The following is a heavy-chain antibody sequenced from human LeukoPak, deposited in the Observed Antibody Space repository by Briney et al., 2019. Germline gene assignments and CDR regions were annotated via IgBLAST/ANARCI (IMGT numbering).Heavy chain of an antibody. D-gene: IGHD1-26*01. CDR2: IYYSGST. J-gene: IGHJ6*03. Sequence: PSETLSLTCTVSGGSISSHYWSWIRQPPGKGLEWIGYIYYSGSTNYNPSLKSRVTISVDTSKNQFSLKLSSVTAADTAVYYCARVQVGATIYYYYYMDVWGKGTTVTVSS. CDR1: GGSISSHY. CDR3: ARVQVGATIYYYYYMDV. V-gene: IGHV4-59*11.